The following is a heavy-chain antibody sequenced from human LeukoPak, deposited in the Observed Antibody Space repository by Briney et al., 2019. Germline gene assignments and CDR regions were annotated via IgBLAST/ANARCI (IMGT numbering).Heavy chain of an antibody. V-gene: IGHV4-39*01. CDR1: GGSISSSSYY. D-gene: IGHD3-22*01. CDR3: ARQTAVTYYYDSSGYGRDY. J-gene: IGHJ4*02. CDR2: IYYSGST. Sequence: PSETLSLTCTVSGGSISSSSYYWGWIRQPPGKGLEWSGSIYYSGSTYYNPSLKSRVTISVDTSKNQFSLKLSSVTAADTAVYYCARQTAVTYYYDSSGYGRDYWGQGTLVTVSS.